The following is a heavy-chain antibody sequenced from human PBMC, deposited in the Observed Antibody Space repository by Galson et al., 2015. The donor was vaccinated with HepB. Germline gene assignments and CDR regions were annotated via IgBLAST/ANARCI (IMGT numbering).Heavy chain of an antibody. CDR2: ISYDGSNK. V-gene: IGHV3-30-3*01. Sequence: SLRLSCAASGFTFSSYTMHWVRQAPGKGLEWVAFISYDGSNKYYADSVKGRFTISRDNSKNTLYLQMNSLRAEDTAVYYCARGRAFYDLLAGYFDYWGQGTLVTVSS. CDR3: ARGRAFYDLLAGYFDY. CDR1: GFTFSSYT. D-gene: IGHD3-9*01. J-gene: IGHJ4*02.